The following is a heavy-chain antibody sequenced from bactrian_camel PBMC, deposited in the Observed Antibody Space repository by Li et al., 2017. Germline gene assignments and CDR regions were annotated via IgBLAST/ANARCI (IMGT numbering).Heavy chain of an antibody. D-gene: IGHD6*01. CDR2: ISTGSVST. CDR1: GLSFDDYA. CDR3: AADPCIGCDWYGGSWFDRSDYVY. V-gene: IGHV3S61*01. Sequence: QLVESGGGLVQPGGSLNLSCTASGLSFDDYAMAWFRQGPGEEREGVAAISTGSVSTQYADSVKGRFTISRDDAKSTVYLQMNSLKPEDSAMYYCAADPCIGCDWYGGSWFDRSDYVYWGHGTQVTVS. J-gene: IGHJ4*01.